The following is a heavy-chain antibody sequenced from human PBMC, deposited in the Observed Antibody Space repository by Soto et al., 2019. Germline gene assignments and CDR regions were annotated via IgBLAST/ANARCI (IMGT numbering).Heavy chain of an antibody. D-gene: IGHD1-1*01. CDR1: GGSISSSNYY. CDR3: ASLQVPGNFDY. Sequence: QLQLQESGPGLMKPSETLSLTCIVSGGSISSSNYYWAWVRQPPGKGLEWIGNIYYDGNTYYHPSFRSRLTVSVDTSKNQFSLKLGSLTAADTAIYYWASLQVPGNFDYWGQGTLVTVSS. V-gene: IGHV4-39*01. CDR2: IYYDGNT. J-gene: IGHJ4*02.